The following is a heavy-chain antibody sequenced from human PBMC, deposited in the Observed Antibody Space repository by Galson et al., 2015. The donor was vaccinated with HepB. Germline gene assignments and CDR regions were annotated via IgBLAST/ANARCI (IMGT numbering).Heavy chain of an antibody. Sequence: SLRLSCAASGFTVSTNYMTWVRQAPGKGLEWVSVILAEGGTNYADSVKGRFTISRDNFKNTLFLQMNNLRVEDTALYFCARFMVAGTAMGAIDYWGQGALVTVSS. D-gene: IGHD6-19*01. V-gene: IGHV3-66*01. J-gene: IGHJ4*02. CDR3: ARFMVAGTAMGAIDY. CDR2: ILAEGGT. CDR1: GFTVSTNY.